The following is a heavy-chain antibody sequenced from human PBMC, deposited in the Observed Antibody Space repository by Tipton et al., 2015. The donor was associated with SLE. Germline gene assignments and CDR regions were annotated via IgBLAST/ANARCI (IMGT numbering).Heavy chain of an antibody. V-gene: IGHV3-33*01. D-gene: IGHD6-13*01. Sequence: SLRLSCAASGFTFSSYGMHWVRQAPGKGLEWVAVIWYDGSNKYYADSVKGRFTISRDNSKNTLYPQMNSLRAEDTAVYYCARAGNKQLVQEFDYWGQGTLVTVSS. CDR3: ARAGNKQLVQEFDY. CDR1: GFTFSSYG. CDR2: IWYDGSNK. J-gene: IGHJ4*02.